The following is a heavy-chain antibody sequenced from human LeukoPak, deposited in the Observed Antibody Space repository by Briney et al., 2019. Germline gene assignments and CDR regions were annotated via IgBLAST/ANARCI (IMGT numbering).Heavy chain of an antibody. D-gene: IGHD2-8*01. Sequence: SETLSLTCTVSGGSINGNGYYWGWIRQPPGKGLEWIGSIYYSGSTYYNPSLKSRVTISVDTSKNQFFLRLTSVTAADTAMYYCARTNYYFYYMDVWGRGTTVTVSS. CDR1: GGSINGNGYY. CDR3: ARTNYYFYYMDV. CDR2: IYYSGST. J-gene: IGHJ6*03. V-gene: IGHV4-39*01.